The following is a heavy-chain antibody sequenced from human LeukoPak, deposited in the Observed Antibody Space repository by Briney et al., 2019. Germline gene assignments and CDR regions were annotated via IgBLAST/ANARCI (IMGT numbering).Heavy chain of an antibody. V-gene: IGHV3-23*01. J-gene: IGHJ4*02. D-gene: IGHD3-10*01. CDR1: GFTFSSHT. CDR3: AKAEYYYGSGSRGGLDY. Sequence: GGSLRLSCAASGFTFSSHTMSWVRQAPGKGLEWVSGISGSGVNTYYANSVKGRFTISRDKFMNTLYLQMNSLRAEDTAVYYCAKAEYYYGSGSRGGLDYWGQGTLVTVSS. CDR2: ISGSGVNT.